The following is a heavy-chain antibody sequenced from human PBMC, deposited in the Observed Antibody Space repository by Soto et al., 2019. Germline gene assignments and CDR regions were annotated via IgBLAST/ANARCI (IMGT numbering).Heavy chain of an antibody. D-gene: IGHD5-12*01. CDR1: GYTFTRSG. Sequence: QVQLVQSGAEVKKPGASVKVYCKASGYTFTRSGISWVRQAPGQGHEWMGWISSYNGDTNYARTFQGRVTMTTDTSTSTAYMELRSLRSDDTAVYYCAGEGVAPYYYYGMDVWGQGTPVTVAS. J-gene: IGHJ6*02. V-gene: IGHV1-18*01. CDR3: AGEGVAPYYYYGMDV. CDR2: ISSYNGDT.